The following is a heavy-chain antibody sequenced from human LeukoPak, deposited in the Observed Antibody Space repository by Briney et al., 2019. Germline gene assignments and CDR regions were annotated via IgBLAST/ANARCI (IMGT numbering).Heavy chain of an antibody. CDR2: VNQVGNEK. CDR1: GFILSSYW. D-gene: IGHD2-2*01. V-gene: IGHV3-7*04. Sequence: GGSLRLSCAASGFILSSYWMTWVRQAPGKGLEWEANVNQVGNEKYYVDSVKGRFTISKDNARKLLYLQMNSLRAEDTAVYYCARAHEVVVPAATGNAFDVWGQGTMVTVSS. CDR3: ARAHEVVVPAATGNAFDV. J-gene: IGHJ3*01.